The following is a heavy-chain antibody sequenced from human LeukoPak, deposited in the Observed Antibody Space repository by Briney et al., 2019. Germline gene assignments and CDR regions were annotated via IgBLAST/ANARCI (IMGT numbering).Heavy chain of an antibody. D-gene: IGHD6-6*01. J-gene: IGHJ3*02. V-gene: IGHV1-69*05. CDR1: GGTFSSYA. CDR2: IIPIFGTA. CDR3: ARDRYRRSSIAARTTFDAFDI. Sequence: SVKVSCKASGGTFSSYAISWVRQAPGQGLEWMGGIIPIFGTANYAQKFQGRVTITTDESTSTAYMELSSLRSEDTAVYYCARDRYRRSSIAARTTFDAFDIWGQGTMVTVSS.